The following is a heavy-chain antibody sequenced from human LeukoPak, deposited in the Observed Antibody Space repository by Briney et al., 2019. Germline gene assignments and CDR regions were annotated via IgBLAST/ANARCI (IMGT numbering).Heavy chain of an antibody. J-gene: IGHJ4*02. CDR3: ARGGYSYGYVRRDFDY. V-gene: IGHV3-33*01. Sequence: PGGSLRLSCAASGFTFSDYGIHWVRQAPGQGLEWVALIWYDGSKKYYADSVKGRFTISRDNSKNTLYLQMNSLRAEDTAVYYCARGGYSYGYVRRDFDYWGQGTLVTVSS. D-gene: IGHD5-18*01. CDR2: IWYDGSKK. CDR1: GFTFSDYG.